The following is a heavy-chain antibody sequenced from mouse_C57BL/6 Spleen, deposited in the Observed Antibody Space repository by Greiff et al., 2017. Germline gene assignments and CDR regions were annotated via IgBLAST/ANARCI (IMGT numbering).Heavy chain of an antibody. D-gene: IGHD1-1*01. J-gene: IGHJ2*01. CDR2: INPNNGGT. CDR3: ARWGLLLRSPFDY. CDR1: GYTFTDYN. V-gene: IGHV1-22*01. Sequence: EVQLQQSGPELVKPGASVKMSCKASGYTFTDYNMHWVKQSHGKSLEWIGYINPNNGGTSYNQKFKGKATLTVNKSSSTAYMELRSLTSEDSAVYYCARWGLLLRSPFDYWGQGTTLTVSS.